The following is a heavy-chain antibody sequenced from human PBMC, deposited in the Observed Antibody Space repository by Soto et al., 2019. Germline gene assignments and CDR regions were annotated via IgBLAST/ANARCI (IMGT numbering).Heavy chain of an antibody. CDR3: ARGGIYCSSAHCYIAGVYYYYYMDV. Sequence: GGSLRLSCAASGFTFSSYAMSWVRQAPGKGLEWVSVIYSGGTTHYADSVGGRFTISRDNFKNTLYLQMNSLRAEDTAVYYCARGGIYCSSAHCYIAGVYYYYYMDVWGKGTTVTVSS. CDR1: GFTFSSYA. J-gene: IGHJ6*03. V-gene: IGHV3-66*01. CDR2: IYSGGTT. D-gene: IGHD2-2*02.